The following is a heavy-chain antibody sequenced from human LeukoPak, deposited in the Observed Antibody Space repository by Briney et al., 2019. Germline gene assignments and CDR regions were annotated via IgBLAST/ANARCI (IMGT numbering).Heavy chain of an antibody. V-gene: IGHV3-7*01. CDR3: ARDPYSGNYGNYYYYMDV. CDR1: GFTFTTYW. Sequence: PGESLRLSCAASGFTFTTYWMSWVRQLPGKGLEWVANINQDGTEKYYVDSVKGRFTISRDNAKNSLYLQMNSLGPEDTAVYYCARDPYSGNYGNYYYYMDVWGKGTTVTVSS. CDR2: INQDGTEK. J-gene: IGHJ6*03. D-gene: IGHD1-26*01.